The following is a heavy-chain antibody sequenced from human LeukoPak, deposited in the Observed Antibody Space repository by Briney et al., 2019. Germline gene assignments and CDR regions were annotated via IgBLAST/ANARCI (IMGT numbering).Heavy chain of an antibody. CDR3: ARELYSGSYGGDFDY. CDR1: GYTFSGYY. Sequence: ASVKVSCKTSGYTFSGYYMHWVRQAPGQGLEWMGWVNPNSGGTNYAQKFQGRVTMTRDTSISTAYMELSRLRSDDTAVYYYARELYSGSYGGDFDYWGQGTLVTVSS. J-gene: IGHJ4*02. V-gene: IGHV1-2*02. D-gene: IGHD1-26*01. CDR2: VNPNSGGT.